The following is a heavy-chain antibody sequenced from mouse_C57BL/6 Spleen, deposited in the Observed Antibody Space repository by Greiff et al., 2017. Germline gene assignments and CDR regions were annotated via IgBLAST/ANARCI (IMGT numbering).Heavy chain of an antibody. D-gene: IGHD2-3*01. V-gene: IGHV1-52*01. CDR3: ARERGDDGYYSY. J-gene: IGHJ3*01. CDR1: GYTFTSYW. CDR2: IDPSDSET. Sequence: QVQLQQPGAELVRPGSSVKLSCKASGYTFTSYWMHWVKQRPIQGLEWIGNIDPSDSETHYNQKFKDKATLTVDKSSSTAYMQLSSLTSEDSAVYYCARERGDDGYYSYWGQGTLVTVSA.